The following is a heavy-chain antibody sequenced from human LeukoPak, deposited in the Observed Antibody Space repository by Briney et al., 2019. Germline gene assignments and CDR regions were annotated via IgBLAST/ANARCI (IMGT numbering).Heavy chain of an antibody. Sequence: SETLSLTCTVSGGSISSSSYYWGWIRQPPGKGLEWIGSIYYSGSTYYNPSLKSRVTISVDTSKNQFSLKLSSVTAADTAVYYCAQKAPFSPAYSQQWGQGTLVTVSS. CDR1: GGSISSSSYY. CDR3: AQKAPFSPAYSQQ. CDR2: IYYSGST. J-gene: IGHJ1*01. D-gene: IGHD2/OR15-2a*01. V-gene: IGHV4-39*07.